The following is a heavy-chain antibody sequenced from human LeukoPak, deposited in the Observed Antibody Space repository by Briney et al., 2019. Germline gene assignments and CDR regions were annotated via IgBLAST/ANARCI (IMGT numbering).Heavy chain of an antibody. D-gene: IGHD3-3*01. J-gene: IGHJ4*02. CDR2: VRSKTNSYTT. Sequence: GGSLRLSCTASGFSFSASAIHWVRQASGKGLDWVGRVRSKTNSYTTTYSKSVEGGFTISRDDSKNTAYLQMNSLKTEDTAVYYCVSGSLQSGYNFDYWGQGALVTVSS. CDR1: GFSFSASA. CDR3: VSGSLQSGYNFDY. V-gene: IGHV3-73*01.